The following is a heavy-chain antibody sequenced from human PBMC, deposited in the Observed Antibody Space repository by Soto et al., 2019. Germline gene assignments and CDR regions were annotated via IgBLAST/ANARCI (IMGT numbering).Heavy chain of an antibody. CDR2: MGPDGSST. D-gene: IGHD4-17*01. CDR3: AVHGDYDAFNF. J-gene: IGHJ3*01. CDR1: GISFSRYW. V-gene: IGHV3-74*01. Sequence: EVQVVESGGGLVQPGGSLRLSCAASGISFSRYWTHWVRQAPGKGLEWVSRMGPDGSSTSYADSVKGRFSISRDDAKNTLSVQVNSLRADDTAVYYCAVHGDYDAFNFWGQGTVVTVSS.